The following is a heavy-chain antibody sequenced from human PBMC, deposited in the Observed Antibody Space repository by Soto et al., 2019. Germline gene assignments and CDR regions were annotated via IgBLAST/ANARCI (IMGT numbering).Heavy chain of an antibody. CDR3: TRGAGPGSGSSD. D-gene: IGHD3-10*01. V-gene: IGHV1-18*01. CDR2: GSTYNGKT. CDR1: GYIFTSFG. J-gene: IGHJ4*02. Sequence: QVQLVQSGAEVKKPGASVKVSCKASGYIFTSFGITWVRQAPGQGLEWMGWGSTYNGKTKYAQKLQGRVTMSTDTSTSTAYMEMRSLRSDDTAVYYCTRGAGPGSGSSDWGQGTLVTVSS.